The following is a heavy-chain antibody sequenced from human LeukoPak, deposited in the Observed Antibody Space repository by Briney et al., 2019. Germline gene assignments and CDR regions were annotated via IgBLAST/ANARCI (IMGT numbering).Heavy chain of an antibody. V-gene: IGHV3-21*01. J-gene: IGHJ4*02. CDR1: GFTFSSYP. CDR3: ARDLLYYYDSSGYGFDY. Sequence: GGSLRLSCAASGFTFSSYPLNWVRQAPGKGLEWVSSISTSNTYIYYADSLQGRFTISRDNAKNSLYLQMNSLRAEDTAVYYCARDLLYYYDSSGYGFDYWGQGTLVTVSS. CDR2: ISTSNTYI. D-gene: IGHD3-22*01.